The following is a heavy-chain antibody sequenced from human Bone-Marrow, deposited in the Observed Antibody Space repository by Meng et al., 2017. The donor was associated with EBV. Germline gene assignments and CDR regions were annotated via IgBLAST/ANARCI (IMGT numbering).Heavy chain of an antibody. CDR1: GFTFSSYA. V-gene: IGHV3-23*01. Sequence: EVQLLASGGGLVQPGGSLRLSCAASGFTFSSYAMSWVRQAPGKGLEWVSAISGSGGSTYYADSVKGRFTISRDNSKNTLYLQTNSLRAEDTAVYYCARDRSYYDSSGYYYISWFDYWGQGTLVTVSS. CDR3: ARDRSYYDSSGYYYISWFDY. J-gene: IGHJ4*02. CDR2: ISGSGGST. D-gene: IGHD3-22*01.